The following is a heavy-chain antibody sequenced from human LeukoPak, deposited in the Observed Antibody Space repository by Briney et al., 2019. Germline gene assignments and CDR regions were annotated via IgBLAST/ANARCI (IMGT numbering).Heavy chain of an antibody. Sequence: PSETLSPTCTVSGGSISSGDYYWRWIRQPPGKGLEWIGYIYYSGSTYYNPSLKSRVTISVHTSKNQFSLQLSSVTAADTAVYYCARSDELGLLDPWGQGTLVTVSS. J-gene: IGHJ5*02. CDR1: GGSISSGDYY. CDR2: IYYSGST. CDR3: ARSDELGLLDP. D-gene: IGHD7-27*01. V-gene: IGHV4-30-4*08.